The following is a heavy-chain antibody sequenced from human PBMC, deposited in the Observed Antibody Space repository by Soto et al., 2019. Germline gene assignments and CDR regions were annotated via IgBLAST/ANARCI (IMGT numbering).Heavy chain of an antibody. J-gene: IGHJ4*02. CDR3: ARDRYGDYGFDY. CDR1: GFTFSSYS. D-gene: IGHD4-17*01. V-gene: IGHV3-21*01. CDR2: ISRSSYI. Sequence: EVQLVESGGGLVKPGGSLRLSCAASGFTFSSYSKNWVRQAPGKGLEWVSSISRSSYIYYADSVKGRFTISRDNAKNSLYLQMNSLRAEDTAVYYCARDRYGDYGFDYWGQGTLVTVSS.